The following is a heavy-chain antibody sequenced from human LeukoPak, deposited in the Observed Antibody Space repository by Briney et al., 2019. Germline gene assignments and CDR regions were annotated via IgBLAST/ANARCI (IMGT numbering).Heavy chain of an antibody. CDR1: GFTFSSYA. D-gene: IGHD6-13*01. CDR2: ISYDGSNK. V-gene: IGHV3-30-3*01. CDR3: ARAKYSSSQSNFDI. Sequence: GGSLRLSCAASGFTFSSYAMHWVRQAPGKGLEWVAVISYDGSNKYYADSVKGRFTISRDNSKNTLYLQMNSLRAEDTAVYYCARAKYSSSQSNFDIWGQGTMVTVSS. J-gene: IGHJ3*02.